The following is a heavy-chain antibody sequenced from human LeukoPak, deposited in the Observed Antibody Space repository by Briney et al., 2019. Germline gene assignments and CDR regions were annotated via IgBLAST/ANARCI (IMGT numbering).Heavy chain of an antibody. J-gene: IGHJ4*02. CDR2: LYSGGNT. Sequence: GGSLRLSCVVSGFTVSSNYMSWVRQAPGKGLEWVSVLYSGGNTYHADSVRGRFTISRDNSKNTLYLQMNSLRAEDTAVYYCAKTLYYYDSSGYLDYWGQGTLVTVSS. CDR1: GFTVSSNY. CDR3: AKTLYYYDSSGYLDY. D-gene: IGHD3-22*01. V-gene: IGHV3-53*05.